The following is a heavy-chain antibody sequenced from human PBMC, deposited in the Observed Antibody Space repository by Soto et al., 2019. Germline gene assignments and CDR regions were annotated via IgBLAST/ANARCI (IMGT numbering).Heavy chain of an antibody. Sequence: EVQLVESGGGLVKPGGPLRLSCAVSGFSLTDVWMNWVRQAPGKGLEWVGRIKSKTAGGTTDYAAPVKGRFTILRDDSKNTLYLQMDSLITEDTAVYFCSHGYGQYFNSWGQGTLVTVSS. CDR2: IKSKTAGGTT. CDR1: GFSLTDVW. J-gene: IGHJ4*02. CDR3: SHGYGQYFNS. V-gene: IGHV3-15*07. D-gene: IGHD5-18*01.